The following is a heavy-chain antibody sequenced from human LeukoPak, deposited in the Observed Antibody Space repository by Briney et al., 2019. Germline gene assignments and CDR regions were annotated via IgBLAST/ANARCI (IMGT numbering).Heavy chain of an antibody. CDR3: AKTDTGNYYDRFDF. V-gene: IGHV3-23*01. CDR1: GFTFASYA. CDR2: ITGSGGAA. Sequence: GGSLRLSCAASGFTFASYAMNWVRQAPGKGLEWVSAITGSGGAAYYADSVEGRFTISRDNSKNTLYLQMNSLRAEDTAVYYCAKTDTGNYYDRFDFWGQGTLVTVSS. D-gene: IGHD3-10*01. J-gene: IGHJ4*02.